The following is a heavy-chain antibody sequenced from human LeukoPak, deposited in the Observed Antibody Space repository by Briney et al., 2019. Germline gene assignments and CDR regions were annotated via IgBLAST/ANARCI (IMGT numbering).Heavy chain of an antibody. CDR1: GFTFTNYY. D-gene: IGHD2-15*01. V-gene: IGHV1-46*01. CDR3: ARDNSGGSTWWFDP. Sequence: ASVKVSCKASGFTFTNYYMHWVRQAPGQGLEWMGIINPSGSSTSYAQKFQGRVTMTRDTSTSTVYMELSSLRSEDTAIYYCARDNSGGSTWWFDPWGQGALVTVSS. CDR2: INPSGSST. J-gene: IGHJ5*02.